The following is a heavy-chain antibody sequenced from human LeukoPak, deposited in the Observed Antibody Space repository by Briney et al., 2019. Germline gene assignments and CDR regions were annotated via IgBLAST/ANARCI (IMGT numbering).Heavy chain of an antibody. J-gene: IGHJ5*02. CDR3: ASYGSGSYYRKHNWFDP. D-gene: IGHD3-10*01. CDR2: ISSSGSTI. V-gene: IGHV3-48*03. Sequence: GGSLRLSCAASGFTFSSYEMNWVRQAPGKGLEWVSYISSSGSTIYYADSVKGRFTISRDNAKNSLYLQMNSLRAEDMAVYYCASYGSGSYYRKHNWFDPWGQGTLVTVSS. CDR1: GFTFSSYE.